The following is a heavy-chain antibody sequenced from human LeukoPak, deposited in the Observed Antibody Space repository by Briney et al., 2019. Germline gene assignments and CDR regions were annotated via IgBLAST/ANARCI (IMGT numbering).Heavy chain of an antibody. CDR2: IYYSGST. J-gene: IGHJ4*02. CDR1: GGSISSYY. D-gene: IGHD3-22*01. Sequence: PSETLSLTCTVSGGSISSYYWSWIRQPPGKGLEWIGYIYYSGSTNYNPSLKSRVTISVDTSKNQFSLKLSSVTAADTAVYYCARDGRNYYDSSGYPEPFDYWGQGTLVTVSS. V-gene: IGHV4-59*12. CDR3: ARDGRNYYDSSGYPEPFDY.